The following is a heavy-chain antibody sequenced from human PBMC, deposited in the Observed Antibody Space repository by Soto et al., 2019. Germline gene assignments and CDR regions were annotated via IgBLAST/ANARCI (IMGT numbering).Heavy chain of an antibody. D-gene: IGHD3-22*01. J-gene: IGHJ4*02. Sequence: PSETLSLTCTVSRGSISSGGFYWSWIRQSPGKGLEWIGFIYANGNSYYNPSLKSRANISLDTSKNKFSLKISSVTVADTAVYYCARDGRTSGYYLDYCGQGTPVTVSS. CDR2: IYANGNS. V-gene: IGHV4-31*03. CDR3: ARDGRTSGYYLDY. CDR1: RGSISSGGFY.